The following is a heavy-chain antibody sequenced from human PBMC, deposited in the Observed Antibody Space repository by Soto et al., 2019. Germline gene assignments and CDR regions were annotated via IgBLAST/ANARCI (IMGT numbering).Heavy chain of an antibody. CDR2: TYYRSKWYN. CDR3: ARSTLMVYSLDY. Sequence: QSQTLSLTCAISGDSVSSNSAAWNWIRQSPSRGLEWLGMTYYRSKWYNEYAISVKGRITINPDTSKNQFSLQLNSVTPEDTAVYFCARSTLMVYSLDYWGQGTLVTVSS. V-gene: IGHV6-1*01. D-gene: IGHD3-10*01. J-gene: IGHJ4*02. CDR1: GDSVSSNSAA.